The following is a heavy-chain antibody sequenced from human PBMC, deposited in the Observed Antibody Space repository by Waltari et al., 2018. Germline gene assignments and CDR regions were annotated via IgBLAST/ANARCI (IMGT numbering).Heavy chain of an antibody. CDR1: GGSFSGYY. CDR3: ARGGVWPRFRYFDY. Sequence: QVQLQQWGAGLLTPSETLSLTCAVYGGSFSGYYWSWICQPPGKGLEWIGEINHSGSTNYNPSLKSRVTISVDTSKNQFSLKLSSVTAADTAVYYCARGGVWPRFRYFDYWGQGTLVTVSS. CDR2: INHSGST. J-gene: IGHJ4*02. D-gene: IGHD5-12*01. V-gene: IGHV4-34*01.